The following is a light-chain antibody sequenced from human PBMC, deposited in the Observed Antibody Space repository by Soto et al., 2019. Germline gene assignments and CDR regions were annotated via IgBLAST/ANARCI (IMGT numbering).Light chain of an antibody. J-gene: IGKJ1*01. Sequence: DIQMTQSPSSMSASVGDRVTITCRASQDIGRWLAWYQQKPGKAPNLLISSASNLQSGVPPRFSGRGSGTDFTLTIDPLQPEDFATYFCQRATSSPPWTFGQGTKVELK. V-gene: IGKV1-12*01. CDR3: QRATSSPPWT. CDR2: SAS. CDR1: QDIGRW.